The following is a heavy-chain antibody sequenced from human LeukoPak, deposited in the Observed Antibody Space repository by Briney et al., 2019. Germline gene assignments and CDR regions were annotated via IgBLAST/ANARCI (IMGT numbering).Heavy chain of an antibody. CDR1: GFTFSSYS. CDR3: ARDPTGCEHFDY. CDR2: ISSSSSYI. D-gene: IGHD1-14*01. J-gene: IGHJ4*02. V-gene: IGHV3-21*01. Sequence: GGSLRLSCAASGFTFSSYSMNWVRQAPGKGLEWVSSISSSSSYIYYADSVKGRFTISRDNSKNTLYLQMNSLRAEDTAVYYCARDPTGCEHFDYWGQGTLVTVSS.